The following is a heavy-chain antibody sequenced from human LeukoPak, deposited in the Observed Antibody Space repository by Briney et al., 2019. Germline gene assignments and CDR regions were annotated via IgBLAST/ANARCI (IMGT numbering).Heavy chain of an antibody. J-gene: IGHJ6*03. CDR3: ARVSLYFSSSWYSSYYYYYYMDV. V-gene: IGHV3-7*01. CDR2: IKQDGSEK. D-gene: IGHD6-13*01. Sequence: PGGSLRLSCAASGFTFSSYWISWVRQAPGKGLEWVANIKQDGSEKYYVDSVKGRFTISRDNAKNSLYLQMNSLRAEDTAVYYCARVSLYFSSSWYSSYYYYYYMDVWGKGTTVTVSS. CDR1: GFTFSSYW.